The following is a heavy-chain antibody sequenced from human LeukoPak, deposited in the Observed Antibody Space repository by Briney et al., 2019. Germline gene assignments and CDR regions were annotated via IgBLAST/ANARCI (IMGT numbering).Heavy chain of an antibody. CDR2: TNSDASTT. V-gene: IGHV3-74*01. J-gene: IGHJ4*02. CDR3: TRGLPNFSFFDY. CDR1: GFTFSNYW. Sequence: PGGSLRLSCAASGFTFSNYWMHWVRQAPGKGLVWVSRTNSDASTTLYADSVQGRFSVSRDNAKNTLYLQMSGLRAENTAVYYCTRGLPNFSFFDYWGQGILVTVSS. D-gene: IGHD4/OR15-4a*01.